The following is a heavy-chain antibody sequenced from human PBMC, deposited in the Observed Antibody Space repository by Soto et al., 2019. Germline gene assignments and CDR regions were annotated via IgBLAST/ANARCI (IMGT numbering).Heavy chain of an antibody. Sequence: SVKVSCKASGGTFSSYAISWVRQAPGQGLEWMGGIIPIFGTANYAQKFQGRVTITADESTSTAYMELSSLRSEDTAVYYCARVMTGGIAARRGPLYYYYYGMDVWGQGTTVTVSS. CDR2: IIPIFGTA. CDR1: GGTFSSYA. V-gene: IGHV1-69*13. CDR3: ARVMTGGIAARRGPLYYYYYGMDV. D-gene: IGHD6-6*01. J-gene: IGHJ6*02.